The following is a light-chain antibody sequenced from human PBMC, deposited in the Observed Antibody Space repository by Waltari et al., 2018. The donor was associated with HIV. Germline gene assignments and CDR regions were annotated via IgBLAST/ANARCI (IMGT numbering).Light chain of an antibody. Sequence: PVLTQPPSESASLGSSVTLTCTLSSGYNNYRVDFYQQRPGKGPRFVMRVGPGGIVGSSGDGIPDRFSGRVSGLHRYLTIKNRQEEDESDYHGGVDHGSGSSFGFVFRPGSTVTVL. CDR3: GVDHGSGSSFGFV. CDR1: SGYNNYR. J-gene: IGLJ1*01. CDR2: VGPGGIVG. V-gene: IGLV9-49*02.